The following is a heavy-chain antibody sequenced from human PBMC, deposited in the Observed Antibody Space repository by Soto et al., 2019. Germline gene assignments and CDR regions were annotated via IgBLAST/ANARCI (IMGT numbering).Heavy chain of an antibody. V-gene: IGHV1-18*01. CDR1: GYTFTSYG. CDR2: ISAYNGNT. J-gene: IGHJ6*02. D-gene: IGHD6-13*01. Sequence: QVQLVQSGAEVKKPGASVKVSCKASGYTFTSYGISWVRQAPGQGLEWMGWISAYNGNTNYAQKLQGRVTMTTDTSTSTAYMELRSLRSDDTAVYYCARDYLAAAGNPRFYYYGMDVWVQGTTVPVSS. CDR3: ARDYLAAAGNPRFYYYGMDV.